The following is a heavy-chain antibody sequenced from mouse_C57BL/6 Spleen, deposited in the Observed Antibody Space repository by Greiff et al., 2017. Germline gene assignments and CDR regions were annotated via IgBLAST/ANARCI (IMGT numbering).Heavy chain of an antibody. Sequence: QVQLQQPGAELVRPGSSVKLSCKASGYTFTSYWMHWVKQRPIQGLEWIGNIDPSDSETHYNQKFKDKATLTVDKSSSTAYMQLSSLTSEDSAVYYCARSPYYYGSSWYFDVWGTGTTVNVS. CDR1: GYTFTSYW. V-gene: IGHV1-52*01. CDR2: IDPSDSET. J-gene: IGHJ1*03. CDR3: ARSPYYYGSSWYFDV. D-gene: IGHD1-1*01.